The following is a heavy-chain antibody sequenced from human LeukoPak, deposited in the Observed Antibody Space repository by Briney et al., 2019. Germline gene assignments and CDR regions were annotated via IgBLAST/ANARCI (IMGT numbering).Heavy chain of an antibody. V-gene: IGHV1-8*01. CDR1: GYTFTSYD. CDR3: ARGLRIVVVPAANYWFDP. Sequence: ASVKVSCKASGYTFTSYDINWVRQATGQGLEWVGWMNPNSGNTGYAQKFQGRVTMTRNTSISTAYMELSSLRSEDTAVYYCARGLRIVVVPAANYWFDPWGQGTLVTVSS. CDR2: MNPNSGNT. D-gene: IGHD2-2*01. J-gene: IGHJ5*02.